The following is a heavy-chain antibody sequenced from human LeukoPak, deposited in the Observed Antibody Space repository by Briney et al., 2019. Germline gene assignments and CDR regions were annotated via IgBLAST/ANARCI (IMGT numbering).Heavy chain of an antibody. Sequence: SETLSLTCTVSGGSIRSYYWIWIRQPPGKGLEWIGHIYYSGNTYYNPSLKSRVTISVDTSKDQFSLRLTSVTAADTAVYYCARRVTSTSYFDYWGQGAPVTVSS. CDR3: ARRVTSTSYFDY. CDR1: GGSIRSYY. J-gene: IGHJ4*02. V-gene: IGHV4-59*01. CDR2: IYYSGNT. D-gene: IGHD2-21*02.